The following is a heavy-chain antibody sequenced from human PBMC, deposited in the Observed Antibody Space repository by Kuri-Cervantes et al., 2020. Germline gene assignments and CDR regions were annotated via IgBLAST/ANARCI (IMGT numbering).Heavy chain of an antibody. J-gene: IGHJ4*02. CDR2: TYYRSKWYN. Sequence: SQTLSFTCAISGDSVSSNSAAWNWIRQSPSRGLEWLGRTYYRSKWYNDYAVSVKSRITINPDTSKNQFSLQLNSVTPKDTAVYYCAGDYDSSGNFDYWGQGTLVTVSS. CDR1: GDSVSSNSAA. D-gene: IGHD3-22*01. CDR3: AGDYDSSGNFDY. V-gene: IGHV6-1*01.